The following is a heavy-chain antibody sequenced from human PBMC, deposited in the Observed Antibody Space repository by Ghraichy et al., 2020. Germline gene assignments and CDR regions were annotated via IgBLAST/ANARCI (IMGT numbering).Heavy chain of an antibody. CDR3: AKDLDYYDILYYFDY. Sequence: GGSLRLSCAASGFTFSSYAMSWVRQAPGKGLEWVSAISGSGGSTYYADSVKGRFTISRDNSKNTLYLQMNSLRAEDTAVYYCAKDLDYYDILYYFDYWGQGTLVTVSS. CDR1: GFTFSSYA. V-gene: IGHV3-23*01. J-gene: IGHJ4*02. CDR2: ISGSGGST. D-gene: IGHD3-22*01.